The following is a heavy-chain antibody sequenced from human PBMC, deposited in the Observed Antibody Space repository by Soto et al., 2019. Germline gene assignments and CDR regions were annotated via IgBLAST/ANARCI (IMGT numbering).Heavy chain of an antibody. V-gene: IGHV1-8*01. J-gene: IGHJ6*03. CDR1: GYTFTSYD. D-gene: IGHD3-3*01. CDR3: AREYVYDFWSGYYTDRGYMDV. Sequence: ASVKVSCKASGYTFTSYDINWVRQATGQGLEWMGWMNPNSGNTGYAQKFQGRVTMTRNTSISTAYMELSSLRSEDTAVYYCAREYVYDFWSGYYTDRGYMDVWGKGTTVTVS. CDR2: MNPNSGNT.